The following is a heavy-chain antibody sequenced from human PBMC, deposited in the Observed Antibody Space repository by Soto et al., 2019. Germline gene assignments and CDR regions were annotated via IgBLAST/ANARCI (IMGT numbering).Heavy chain of an antibody. CDR2: IYYSGST. J-gene: IGHJ6*02. V-gene: IGHV4-39*01. D-gene: IGHD3-10*01. Sequence: QLQLQESGPGLVKPSETLSLTCTVSGGSISSSSYYWGWIRQPPGKGLEWIGSIYYSGSTYYNPSLKSRVTISVDTSKTQSSLKLSSVTAADTAVYYCARHWQSRGGMDVWGQGTTVTVSS. CDR3: ARHWQSRGGMDV. CDR1: GGSISSSSYY.